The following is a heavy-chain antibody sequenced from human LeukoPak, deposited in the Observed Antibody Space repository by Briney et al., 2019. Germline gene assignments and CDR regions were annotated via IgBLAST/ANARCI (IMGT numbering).Heavy chain of an antibody. D-gene: IGHD4-23*01. V-gene: IGHV1-2*02. CDR2: INPDNGVT. Sequence: GASVKVSCKASGYTFTGYYIHWVRQAPGQGLEWMGWINPDNGVTNYAQKFQGRVTITRDTSISTAYMELSSLRSEDTAVYYCARETAYGGNLRYFDYWGQGTLVTVSS. CDR3: ARETAYGGNLRYFDY. CDR1: GYTFTGYY. J-gene: IGHJ4*02.